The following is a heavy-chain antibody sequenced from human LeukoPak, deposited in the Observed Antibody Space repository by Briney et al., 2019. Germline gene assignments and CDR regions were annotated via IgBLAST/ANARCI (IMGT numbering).Heavy chain of an antibody. CDR3: ARGRRYSYGYGDYDY. Sequence: ASVKVSCKASGGTFSSYAINWVRQATGQGLEWMGWMNPNSGNTGYAQKFQGRVTMTRNTSISTAHMGLSSLRSEDTAVYYCARGRRYSYGYGDYDYWGQGTLVTVSS. D-gene: IGHD5-18*01. CDR2: MNPNSGNT. J-gene: IGHJ4*02. V-gene: IGHV1-8*02. CDR1: GGTFSSYA.